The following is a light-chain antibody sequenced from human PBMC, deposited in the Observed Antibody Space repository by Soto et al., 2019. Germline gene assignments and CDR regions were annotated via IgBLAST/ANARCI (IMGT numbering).Light chain of an antibody. Sequence: DIQMTQSPSSLSASVGDRVTITCRASQRISSYLNWYQKKPGKAPHLLITAASTLQSGVPSRFSGSGSGTDFTLTISSLQPEDFATYYCQENYSTWTFGQGTKVEIK. CDR1: QRISSY. J-gene: IGKJ1*01. CDR3: QENYSTWT. V-gene: IGKV1-39*01. CDR2: AAS.